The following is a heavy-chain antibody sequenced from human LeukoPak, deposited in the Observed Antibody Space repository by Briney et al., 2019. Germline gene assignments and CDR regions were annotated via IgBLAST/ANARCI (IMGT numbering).Heavy chain of an antibody. D-gene: IGHD2-2*01. CDR1: GGSISGNNNY. CDR3: ARGPVIPAAIGCWFDP. Sequence: SETLSLTCTVSGGSISGNNNYWGWIRQPPGKGLEWIGEIYHSGSTNYNPSLKSRVTISVDNSKNQFSLKLSSVTAADTAVYYCARGPVIPAAIGCWFDPWGQGTLVTVSS. V-gene: IGHV4-39*07. CDR2: IYHSGST. J-gene: IGHJ5*02.